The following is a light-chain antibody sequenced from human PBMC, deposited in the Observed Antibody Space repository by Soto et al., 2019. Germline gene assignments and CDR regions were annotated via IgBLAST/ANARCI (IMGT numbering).Light chain of an antibody. CDR3: QQFNIYPLVS. J-gene: IGKJ3*01. CDR2: AAS. V-gene: IGKV1-9*01. Sequence: DIQLTQSPSFLSASVGDRVTITCRASQGISSYLAWYQQKPGKAPKLLIYAASTLQSGVPSSFSGSASGTEFTLTISSLQPEYFATHDCQQFNIYPLVSFGHGTKVDSK. CDR1: QGISSY.